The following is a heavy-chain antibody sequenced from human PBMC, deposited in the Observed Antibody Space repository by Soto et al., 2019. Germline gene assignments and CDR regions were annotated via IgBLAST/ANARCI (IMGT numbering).Heavy chain of an antibody. Sequence: PSETLSLTCTVSGDSIGNSHWSWIRQPPGKGLEWIGLTFSRGSATYNPSLKSRVTISVDTSKNQLSLKLTSVTAADTAVYFCARKHPRTLAARESPFDFWGKGTLVTVSS. D-gene: IGHD6-6*01. J-gene: IGHJ4*02. CDR3: ARKHPRTLAARESPFDF. V-gene: IGHV4-4*09. CDR1: GDSIGNSH. CDR2: TFSRGSA.